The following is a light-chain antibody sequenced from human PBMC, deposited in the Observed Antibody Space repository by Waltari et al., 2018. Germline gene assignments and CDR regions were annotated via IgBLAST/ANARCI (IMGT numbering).Light chain of an antibody. CDR1: TLRRYY. CDR3: HSRETFSTRL. CDR2: RPG. J-gene: IGLJ2*01. Sequence: SSDLTQDPSVSVALGQTVRITCQGDTLRRYYASWYQQRPGQAPVLVLYRPGNRPSGSPDRFSGSTSGNTASLTITGAQAEDEADYYCHSRETFSTRLFGGGTRLTV. V-gene: IGLV3-19*01.